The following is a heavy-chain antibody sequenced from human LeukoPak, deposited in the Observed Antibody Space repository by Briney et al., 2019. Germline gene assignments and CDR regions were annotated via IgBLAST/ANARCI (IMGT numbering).Heavy chain of an antibody. CDR1: GYAFTSHG. CDR3: ARVSGTWGYFYMDV. Sequence: ASVKVSCKPFGYAFTSHGFTWVRQAPGQGLEWMGWISTYDGKTDYAQNFQGRVTMTIDASTSTAHMEVRSLRSDDTAVYYCARVSGTWGYFYMDVWAKGSTVTVSS. CDR2: ISTYDGKT. V-gene: IGHV1-18*01. J-gene: IGHJ6*03. D-gene: IGHD1-1*01.